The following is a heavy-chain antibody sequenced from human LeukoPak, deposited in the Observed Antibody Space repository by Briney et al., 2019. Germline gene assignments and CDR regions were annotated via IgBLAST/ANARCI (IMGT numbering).Heavy chain of an antibody. CDR2: ISGSGSYT. V-gene: IGHV3-11*03. D-gene: IGHD1-26*01. Sequence: GSLRLSCAASGFTFTDYYMNWIRQAPGKGLEWVSYISGSGSYTNNADSVQGRFTISRDNAKNSLYLQINSLRAEDTAVYYCARSHSGSYGNFDCWGQGTLVTVSS. J-gene: IGHJ4*02. CDR1: GFTFTDYY. CDR3: ARSHSGSYGNFDC.